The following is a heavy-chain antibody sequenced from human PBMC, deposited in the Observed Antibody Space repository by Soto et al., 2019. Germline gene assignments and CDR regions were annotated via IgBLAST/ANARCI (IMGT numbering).Heavy chain of an antibody. CDR1: GFTFSSYA. Sequence: GGSLRLSCAASGFTFSSYAMSWVRQAPGKGLEWVSAISGGGGSTYYADSVKGRFTISRDNSKSTLYLQMNSLRAEDTAVYYCAKDLAGGWELPEGPNFQHWGQGTLVTVSS. CDR2: ISGGGGST. D-gene: IGHD1-26*01. CDR3: AKDLAGGWELPEGPNFQH. V-gene: IGHV3-23*01. J-gene: IGHJ1*01.